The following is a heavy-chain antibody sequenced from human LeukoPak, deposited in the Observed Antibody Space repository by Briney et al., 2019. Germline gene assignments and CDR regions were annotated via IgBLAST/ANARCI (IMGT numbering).Heavy chain of an antibody. CDR2: IYYSGST. V-gene: IGHV4-31*03. D-gene: IGHD3-10*01. J-gene: IGHJ5*02. Sequence: SETLSLTCTVSGGSISSGGYYWSWIRQHPGKGLEWIGYIYYSGSTYYNPSLKSRVTISVDTSKNQFSLKLSSVTAADTAVYYCARGEGDYYGSGSYYSWFDPWGQGTLVTVSS. CDR1: GGSISSGGYY. CDR3: ARGEGDYYGSGSYYSWFDP.